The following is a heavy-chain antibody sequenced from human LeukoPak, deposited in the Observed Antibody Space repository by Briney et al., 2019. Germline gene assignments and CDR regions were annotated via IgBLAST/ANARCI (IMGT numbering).Heavy chain of an antibody. CDR2: ISVSGGTT. J-gene: IGHJ4*02. CDR3: AKGVDGYSSSWYDY. V-gene: IGHV3-23*01. CDR1: GFTFNSYA. D-gene: IGHD6-13*01. Sequence: GGSLRLSCAASGFTFNSYAMTWVRQAPGKGLEWVSAISVSGGTTDYADSVKGRLTISRDNSKNTLYLQMNSLRAEDTAVYFCAKGVDGYSSSWYDYWGQGTLVTVSS.